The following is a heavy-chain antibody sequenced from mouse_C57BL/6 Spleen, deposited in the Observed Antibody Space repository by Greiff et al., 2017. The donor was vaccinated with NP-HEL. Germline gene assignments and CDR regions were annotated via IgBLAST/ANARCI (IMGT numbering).Heavy chain of an antibody. J-gene: IGHJ4*01. V-gene: IGHV6-6*01. CDR1: GFTFSDAW. Sequence: EVMLVESGGGLVQPGGSMKLSCAASGFTFSDAWMDWVRQSPEKGLEWVAEIRNKANNHATYYAESVKGRFTISRDDSKSSVYLQMNSLRAEDTGIYYCTRRGPYYYGSDAMDYWGQGTSVTVSS. CDR2: IRNKANNHAT. D-gene: IGHD1-1*01. CDR3: TRRGPYYYGSDAMDY.